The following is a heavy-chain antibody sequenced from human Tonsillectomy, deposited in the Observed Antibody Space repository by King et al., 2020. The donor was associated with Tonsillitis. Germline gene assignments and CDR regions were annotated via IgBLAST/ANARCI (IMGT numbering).Heavy chain of an antibody. Sequence: VQLVESGGGLVQPGRSLRLSCAASGFTFSNYGMHWVRQAPGKGLEWVAVTCYDGSNKYYAESVKGRFTISRDNSQNTLYLQMSSLRAEETAVYYCARDREGLDYWGQGTLVTVSS. CDR2: TCYDGSNK. CDR1: GFTFSNYG. J-gene: IGHJ4*02. CDR3: ARDREGLDY. V-gene: IGHV3-33*01.